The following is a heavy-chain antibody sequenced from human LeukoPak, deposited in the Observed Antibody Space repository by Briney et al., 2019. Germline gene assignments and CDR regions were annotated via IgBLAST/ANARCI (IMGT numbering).Heavy chain of an antibody. CDR2: IIPIFGTA. J-gene: IGHJ6*02. Sequence: GASVKVSCKASGGTFSSYAISWVRQAPGQGLEWMGGIIPIFGTANYAQKFQGRVTITADESTSTAYMELSSLRSEDTAVYYCARATIVVVPAAIRHYYYGMDVWGQGTTVTVSS. CDR1: GGTFSSYA. CDR3: ARATIVVVPAAIRHYYYGMDV. D-gene: IGHD2-2*02. V-gene: IGHV1-69*13.